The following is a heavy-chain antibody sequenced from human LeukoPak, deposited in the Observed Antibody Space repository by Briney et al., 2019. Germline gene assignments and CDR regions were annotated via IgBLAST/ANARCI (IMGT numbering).Heavy chain of an antibody. CDR1: GFTFSNYW. Sequence: GGSLRLSCAASGFTFSNYWMHWVRQAPGEGLVWVARITSDGSSTSHADAVKGRFTISRDNAKNTLYLQMNSLRVEVTAVYYCARDYAVGESFDIWGQGTLVTVSS. J-gene: IGHJ3*02. CDR2: ITSDGSST. CDR3: ARDYAVGESFDI. D-gene: IGHD3-16*01. V-gene: IGHV3-74*01.